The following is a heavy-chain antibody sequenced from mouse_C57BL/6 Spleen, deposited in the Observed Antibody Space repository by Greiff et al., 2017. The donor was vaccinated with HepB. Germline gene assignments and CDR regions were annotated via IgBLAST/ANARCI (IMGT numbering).Heavy chain of an antibody. J-gene: IGHJ2*01. D-gene: IGHD2-4*01. CDR1: GYTFTDYE. CDR2: IDPETGGA. CDR3: TRVFYYDYALDY. Sequence: QVQLQQSGAELVRPGASVTLSCKASGYTFTDYEMHWVKQTPVHGLEWIGAIDPETGGAAYNQKFKGKAILTADESSSTACMEVRSLTSEDSAVYYCTRVFYYDYALDYWGQGTTLTVSS. V-gene: IGHV1-15*01.